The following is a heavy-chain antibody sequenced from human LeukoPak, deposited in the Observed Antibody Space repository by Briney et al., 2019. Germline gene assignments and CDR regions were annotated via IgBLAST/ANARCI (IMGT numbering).Heavy chain of an antibody. D-gene: IGHD4-23*01. CDR1: GGTFSSYA. V-gene: IGHV1-69*05. CDR2: IIPIFGTA. J-gene: IGHJ6*03. CDR3: AGCNTYYYYYMDV. Sequence: VASVKASCKASGGTFSSYAISWVRQAPGQGLEWMGGIIPIFGTANYAQKFQGRVTITTDESTSTAYMELSSLRSEDTAVYYCAGCNTYYYYYMDVWGKGTTVTVSS.